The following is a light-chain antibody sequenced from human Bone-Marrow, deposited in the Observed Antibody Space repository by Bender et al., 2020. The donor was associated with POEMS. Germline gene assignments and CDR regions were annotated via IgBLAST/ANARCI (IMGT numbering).Light chain of an antibody. V-gene: IGLV2-14*03. CDR2: NVN. CDR3: SSYTSVTSWV. J-gene: IGLJ3*02. Sequence: QPALTQPASVSGSPGQSVTISCTGTSSDIGAYKYVSWYQQHPGKAPKLIIYNVNNRPSGVSDRFSGSKSGSTASLTISGLQGDDEADYYCSSYTSVTSWVFGAGTKLTVL. CDR1: SSDIGAYKY.